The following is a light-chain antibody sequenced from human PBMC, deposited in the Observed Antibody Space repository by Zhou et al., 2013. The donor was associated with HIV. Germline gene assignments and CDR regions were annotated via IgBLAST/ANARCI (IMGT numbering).Light chain of an antibody. CDR2: KAT. J-gene: IGKJ4*01. Sequence: DIQMTQSPSTLSAFVGDRVTITCRASQSISDWLAWYQQTPGKAPKLLIYKATYLETGVPLRFTGSGSGTDFALTISSLQPDDFATYYCQHYNSSSVSFGGGTKLET. V-gene: IGKV1-5*03. CDR3: QHYNSSSVS. CDR1: QSISDW.